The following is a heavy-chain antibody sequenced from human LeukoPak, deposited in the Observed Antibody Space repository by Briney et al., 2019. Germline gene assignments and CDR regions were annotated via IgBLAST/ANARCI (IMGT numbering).Heavy chain of an antibody. CDR1: GLTFSNYG. V-gene: IGHV3-30*03. J-gene: IGHJ4*02. D-gene: IGHD4-17*01. Sequence: GGSLRLSCAASGLTFSNYGMHWVRQAPGKGLEWVSVISYDGSSKYYADSVKGRFTISRDNSKKTLYMQLNSLRAEDTAVYYCARSLNGDPPDFDYWGQGTLVTVSS. CDR2: ISYDGSSK. CDR3: ARSLNGDPPDFDY.